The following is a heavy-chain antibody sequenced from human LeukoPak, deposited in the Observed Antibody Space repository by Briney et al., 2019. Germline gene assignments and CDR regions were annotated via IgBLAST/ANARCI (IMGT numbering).Heavy chain of an antibody. D-gene: IGHD1-26*01. CDR2: INHNGST. CDR1: GGSFSGYY. Sequence: PSETLSLTCGVSGGSFSGYYCNWIRQAPGKGLEWIGEINHNGSTSSNPFLKSRVTMSVDTSKSRFSLKLNSATAADTAVYYCVRGFLGLNGGVWGQGTTVTVSS. CDR3: VRGFLGLNGGV. V-gene: IGHV4-34*01. J-gene: IGHJ6*02.